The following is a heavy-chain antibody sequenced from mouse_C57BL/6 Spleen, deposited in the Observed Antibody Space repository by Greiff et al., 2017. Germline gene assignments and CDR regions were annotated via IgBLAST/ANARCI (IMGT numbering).Heavy chain of an antibody. CDR2: INGGGGNT. CDR1: GFTFSSYS. Sequence: DVMLVQSGGGLVKPGGSLKLSCAASGFTFSSYSMYWVRQTPEKRLEWVATINGGGGNTYYPDNVKGQFTIARDNAKNTLYLQMSRLRSEDTALYYCARRGVYYGSSYDFDYGGQGTTLTVSS. D-gene: IGHD1-1*01. V-gene: IGHV5-9*01. J-gene: IGHJ2*01. CDR3: ARRGVYYGSSYDFDY.